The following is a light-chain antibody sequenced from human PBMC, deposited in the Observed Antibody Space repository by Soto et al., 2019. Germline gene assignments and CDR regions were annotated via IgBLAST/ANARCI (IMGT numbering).Light chain of an antibody. CDR2: DVS. CDR3: CSYALSYTYVV. J-gene: IGLJ2*01. CDR1: SSDVGGYNY. V-gene: IGLV2-11*01. Sequence: QSALTQPRSVSGSPGQSVTISCTGTSSDVGGYNYVSWYQQHPGKAPKLMIYDVSKRPSGVPDRFSGSKSGNTASLTISGLQAEDEADYYCCSYALSYTYVVFGGGTKATVL.